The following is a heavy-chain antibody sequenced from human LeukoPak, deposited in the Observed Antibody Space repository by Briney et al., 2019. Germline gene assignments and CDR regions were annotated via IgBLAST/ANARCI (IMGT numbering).Heavy chain of an antibody. D-gene: IGHD3-10*01. J-gene: IGHJ6*03. CDR1: GFTFSSYE. CDR2: ISSSGSTI. V-gene: IGHV3-48*03. CDR3: ARVDYGSGISMDV. Sequence: PGGSLRLSCAASGFTFSSYEMNWVRQAPGKGLEWVSYISSSGSTIYYADSVKGRFTISRDNAKNSLYLQMNSLRAEDTAVYYCARVDYGSGISMDVWGKGTTVTISS.